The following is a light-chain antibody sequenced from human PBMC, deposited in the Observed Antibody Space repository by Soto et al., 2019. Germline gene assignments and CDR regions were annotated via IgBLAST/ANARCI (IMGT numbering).Light chain of an antibody. CDR3: QAWDSRTAHVV. V-gene: IGLV3-1*01. CDR2: QDT. Sequence: SYELTQPPSVSVSPGQTASITCSGDKLGDKYACWYQQKAGQSPVLVIYQDTKRPSGIPERFSGSNSGNTATLTISGTQAMDEADYYCQAWDSRTAHVVFGGGTKLTVL. J-gene: IGLJ2*01. CDR1: KLGDKY.